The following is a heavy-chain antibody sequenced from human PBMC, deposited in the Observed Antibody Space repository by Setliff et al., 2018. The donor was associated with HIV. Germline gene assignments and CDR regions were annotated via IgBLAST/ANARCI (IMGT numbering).Heavy chain of an antibody. Sequence: PGGSLRLSCTASGFSFGDFALNWVRRAPGKGLEWIGFIRTKAHGGTTEYAASVRGRFTISRDDSESIAYLQMNSLNTEDTAMYYCTRDSGSCGRGDYWGQGTLVTVSS. V-gene: IGHV3-49*04. CDR1: GFSFGDFA. D-gene: IGHD2-15*01. CDR3: TRDSGSCGRGDY. J-gene: IGHJ4*02. CDR2: IRTKAHGGTT.